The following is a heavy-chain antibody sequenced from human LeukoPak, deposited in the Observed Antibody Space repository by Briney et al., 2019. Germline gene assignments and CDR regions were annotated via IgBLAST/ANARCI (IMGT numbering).Heavy chain of an antibody. CDR3: ARDGEMPTIYFDY. CDR1: GFTFSSYA. J-gene: IGHJ4*02. CDR2: ISGSGGST. V-gene: IGHV3-23*01. Sequence: GGSLRLSCAASGFTFSSYAMSWVRQAPGKGLEWVSAISGSGGSTDYADSVKGRFTISRDNAKNSLFLQMNSLRAEDTAVYYCARDGEMPTIYFDYWGQGTLVTVSS. D-gene: IGHD5-24*01.